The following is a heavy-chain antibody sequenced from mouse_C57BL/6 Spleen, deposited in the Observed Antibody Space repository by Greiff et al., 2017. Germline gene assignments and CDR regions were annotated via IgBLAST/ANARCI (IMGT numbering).Heavy chain of an antibody. CDR3: ARGSITTVVSFDY. D-gene: IGHD1-1*01. J-gene: IGHJ2*01. V-gene: IGHV1-55*01. CDR1: GYTFTSYW. Sequence: QVQLQQPGAELVKPGASVKMSCKASGYTFTSYWITWVKQRTGQGLEWIGDIYPGSGSTNYNEKFKSKATLTVDTSSSTAYMQLSSLTSEDSAVYYCARGSITTVVSFDYWGQGTTLTVSS. CDR2: IYPGSGST.